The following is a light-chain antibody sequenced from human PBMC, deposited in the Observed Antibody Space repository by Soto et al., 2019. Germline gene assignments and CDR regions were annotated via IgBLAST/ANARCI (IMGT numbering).Light chain of an antibody. Sequence: QSVLTQPPSASGSPRQPVTISCTGTSSDVGGYDYVSWYQQYPGKAPKLLIYEVSKRPSGVPDRFSGSKTGNTASLTVSGLQADDEADYYCTSYAGSYTWIFGSGTKVTVL. CDR2: EVS. V-gene: IGLV2-8*01. CDR1: SSDVGGYDY. J-gene: IGLJ1*01. CDR3: TSYAGSYTWI.